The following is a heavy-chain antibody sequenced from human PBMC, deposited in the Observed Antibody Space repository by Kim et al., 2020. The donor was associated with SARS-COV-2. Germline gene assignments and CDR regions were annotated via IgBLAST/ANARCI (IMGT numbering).Heavy chain of an antibody. D-gene: IGHD3-22*01. V-gene: IGHV1-69*13. CDR1: GGTFSSYA. CDR2: IIPIFGTA. J-gene: IGHJ4*02. CDR3: ARVPGRLIPEQYFDY. Sequence: SVKVSCKASGGTFSSYAISWVRQAPGQGLEWMGGIIPIFGTANYAQKFQGRVTITADESTSTAYMELSSLRSEDTAVYYCARVPGRLIPEQYFDYWGQGTLVIVSS.